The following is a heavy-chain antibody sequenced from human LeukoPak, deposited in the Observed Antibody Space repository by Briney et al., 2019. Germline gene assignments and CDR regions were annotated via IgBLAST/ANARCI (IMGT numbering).Heavy chain of an antibody. D-gene: IGHD3/OR15-3a*01. CDR3: ARDSDWILFDY. V-gene: IGHV3-74*03. CDR1: EFTFNTYW. J-gene: IGHJ4*02. CDR2: VHREGTTT. Sequence: GGSLRLSCAASEFTFNTYWMHWVRQAPGKGLVWVARVHREGTTTAYADSVKGRFTISRDNAKNTLYLQMTNLRAEDTAVYYCARDSDWILFDYWGRGTLVTVSS.